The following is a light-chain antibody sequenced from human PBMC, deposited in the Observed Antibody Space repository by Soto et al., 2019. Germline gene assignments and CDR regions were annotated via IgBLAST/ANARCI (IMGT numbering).Light chain of an antibody. J-gene: IGLJ3*02. CDR1: SSDIGSHNF. V-gene: IGLV2-14*01. Sequence: QSALTQPASVSGSPGQSITISCTGTSSDIGSHNFVSWHQQHPGKAPKFMIYGVSTRRSGVSNRFSGSKSGNTASLTISGLQADDEADYYCSSYTSRYTWVFGGGTKLTVL. CDR3: SSYTSRYTWV. CDR2: GVS.